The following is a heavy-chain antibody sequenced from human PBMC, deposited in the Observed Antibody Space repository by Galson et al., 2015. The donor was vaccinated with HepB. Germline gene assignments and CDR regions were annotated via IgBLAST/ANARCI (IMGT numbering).Heavy chain of an antibody. CDR1: GYTFTSYA. CDR2: INAGNGNT. V-gene: IGHV1-3*01. CDR3: AREGGVVVPAATKYYYYYYMDV. D-gene: IGHD2-2*01. Sequence: SVKVSCKASGYTFTSYAMHWVRQAPGQRLEWMGWINAGNGNTKYSQKFQGRVTITRDTSASTAYMELSSLRSEDTAVYYCAREGGVVVPAATKYYYYYYMDVWGKGTTVTVSS. J-gene: IGHJ6*03.